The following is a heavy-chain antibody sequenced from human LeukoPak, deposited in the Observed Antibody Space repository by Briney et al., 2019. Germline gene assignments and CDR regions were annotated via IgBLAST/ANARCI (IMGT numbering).Heavy chain of an antibody. Sequence: GGSLRLSCLTSGFTLSTNAMSWVRQAPGKGLEWISGISGSGASTYYADSVKGRFTISRDDSRNTLYLQMNSLRGDDTAVYYCAKGVGKWESLHFFDYWGQGTLVTVSS. CDR2: ISGSGAST. V-gene: IGHV3-23*01. CDR1: GFTLSTNA. CDR3: AKGVGKWESLHFFDY. D-gene: IGHD1-26*01. J-gene: IGHJ4*02.